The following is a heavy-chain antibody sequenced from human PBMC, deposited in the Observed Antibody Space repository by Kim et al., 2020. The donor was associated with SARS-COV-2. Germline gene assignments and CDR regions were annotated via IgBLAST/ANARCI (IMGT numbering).Heavy chain of an antibody. J-gene: IGHJ5*02. CDR2: INAGNGNT. D-gene: IGHD3-22*01. CDR3: AREDDSSGYSHNWFDP. CDR1: GYTFTSYA. V-gene: IGHV1-3*01. Sequence: ASVKVSCKASGYTFTSYAMHWVRQAPGQRLDWMGWINAGNGNTKYSQKFQGRVTITRDTSASTAYMELSSLRSEDTAVYYCAREDDSSGYSHNWFDPWGQGTLVTVSS.